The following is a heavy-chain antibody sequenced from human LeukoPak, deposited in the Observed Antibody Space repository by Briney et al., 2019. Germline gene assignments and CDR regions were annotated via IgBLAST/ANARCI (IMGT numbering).Heavy chain of an antibody. CDR3: ARDPSQTGTLPSDI. J-gene: IGHJ3*02. D-gene: IGHD1-1*01. V-gene: IGHV3-33*01. Sequence: GGSLRLSCAASGFTFSSYGMHWVRQAPGKGLEWVAVTWYDGSNKYYADSVKGRFTISRDNSKNTLYLQMNSLRAEDTAVYYCARDPSQTGTLPSDIWGQGTMVTVSS. CDR2: TWYDGSNK. CDR1: GFTFSSYG.